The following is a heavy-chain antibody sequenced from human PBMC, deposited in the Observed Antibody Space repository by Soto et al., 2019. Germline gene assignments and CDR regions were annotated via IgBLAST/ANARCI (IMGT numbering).Heavy chain of an antibody. J-gene: IGHJ4*02. Sequence: PSETLSLTCAVSGGSISSGCYSWSWIRQPPGKGLEWIGYIYHSGSTNYNPSLKSRVIISVDKSKNQFSLKLTSMTAADTAVYYCAGYYYASGNYQGNLDYWGQGTLVTVSS. V-gene: IGHV4-30-2*01. CDR1: GGSISSGCYS. D-gene: IGHD3-10*01. CDR3: AGYYYASGNYQGNLDY. CDR2: IYHSGST.